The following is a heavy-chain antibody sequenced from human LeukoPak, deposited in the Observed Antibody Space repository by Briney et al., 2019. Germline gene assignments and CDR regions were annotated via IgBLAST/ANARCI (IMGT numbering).Heavy chain of an antibody. CDR2: MNPNSGNT. D-gene: IGHD3-22*01. CDR3: AREPYDSSGNFDY. V-gene: IGHV1-8*01. J-gene: IGHJ4*02. Sequence: ASVKVSCKASGYTFTSYDSNWVRQATGQGLEWMGWMNPNSGNTGYAQKFQGRVTMTRNTSISTAYMELSSLRSEDTAVYYCAREPYDSSGNFDYWGQGTLVTVSS. CDR1: GYTFTSYD.